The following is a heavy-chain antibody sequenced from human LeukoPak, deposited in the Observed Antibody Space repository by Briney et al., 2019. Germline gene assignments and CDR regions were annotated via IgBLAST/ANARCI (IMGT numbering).Heavy chain of an antibody. J-gene: IGHJ4*02. Sequence: ASVKVSCKASGYTFTGYYMHWVRQAPGQGLEWMGWINPNSGGTNYAQKFQGRVTMTRDTSISTAYMELSRLRSDDTAVYYCARVVGYCSSTSCYINPVAYFDYWGQGTLVTVSS. D-gene: IGHD2-2*02. CDR1: GYTFTGYY. V-gene: IGHV1-2*02. CDR3: ARVVGYCSSTSCYINPVAYFDY. CDR2: INPNSGGT.